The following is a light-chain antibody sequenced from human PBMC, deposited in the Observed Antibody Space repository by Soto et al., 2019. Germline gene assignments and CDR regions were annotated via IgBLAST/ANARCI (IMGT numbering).Light chain of an antibody. CDR3: QQRSHSPTWT. Sequence: EIVMIPSPATLSVSAGERAPLSGRARQSVSSTLAWYQQKPGQAPRLLIYGASTRATGIPARFSGSGSGTEFTLTISSLEPEDFAVYYCQQRSHSPTWTFGQATKVDIK. CDR1: QSVSST. J-gene: IGKJ1*01. CDR2: GAS. V-gene: IGKV3-15*01.